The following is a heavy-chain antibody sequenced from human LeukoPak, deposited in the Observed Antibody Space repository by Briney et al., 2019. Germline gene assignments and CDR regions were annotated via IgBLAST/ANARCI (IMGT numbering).Heavy chain of an antibody. CDR3: TREGVAAVANKNFDY. Sequence: ASVKVSCKAAGYTFSRYYVHWVRQAPGQGLEWMGGINPGDGTAKYAQKFQGRVTMTRDTSTTTLYMELSGLRSEDTAIYYCTREGVAAVANKNFDYWGQGTLVTVSS. CDR1: GYTFSRYY. D-gene: IGHD6-13*01. CDR2: INPGDGTA. V-gene: IGHV1-46*01. J-gene: IGHJ4*02.